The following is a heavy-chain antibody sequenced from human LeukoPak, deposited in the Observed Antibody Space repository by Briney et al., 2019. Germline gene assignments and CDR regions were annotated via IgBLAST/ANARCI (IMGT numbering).Heavy chain of an antibody. V-gene: IGHV4-59*01. CDR2: IYYSGST. CDR1: GGPISSYY. Sequence: SETLSLTCTVSGGPISSYYWSWIRQPPGKGLEWMGYIYYSGSTNYNPSLKSRVTISVDTSKNQFSLKLSSVTAADTAVYYRARDWWGLTQNHDAFDIWGQGTVVTVSS. CDR3: ARDWWGLTQNHDAFDI. D-gene: IGHD2-21*01. J-gene: IGHJ3*02.